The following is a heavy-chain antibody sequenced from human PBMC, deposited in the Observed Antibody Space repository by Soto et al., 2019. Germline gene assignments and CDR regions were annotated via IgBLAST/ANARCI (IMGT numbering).Heavy chain of an antibody. J-gene: IGHJ6*02. CDR2: INHSGST. CDR3: ARRHNRRVQLWPYYYYYGMDV. V-gene: IGHV4-34*01. D-gene: IGHD5-18*01. Sequence: PSETLSLTCAVYGGSFSGYYWSWIRQPPGKGLEWIGEINHSGSTNYNPSLKSRVTISVDTSKNQFSLKLSSVTAADTAVYYCARRHNRRVQLWPYYYYYGMDVWGQGTTVTVSS. CDR1: GGSFSGYY.